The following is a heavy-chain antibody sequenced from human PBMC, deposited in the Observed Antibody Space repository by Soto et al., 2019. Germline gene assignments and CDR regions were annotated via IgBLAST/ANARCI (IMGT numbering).Heavy chain of an antibody. CDR3: ARHISVPRTRGFDY. CDR1: GASISDNW. CDR2: IYHSGTT. V-gene: IGHV4-4*02. D-gene: IGHD2-21*01. Sequence: QVQLQESGPGLVKPSGTLSLTCAVSGASISDNWWSWVRQPPGTGLEGIGEIYHSGTTHYNPSLLSRVDMSVDKSNNRLSLNLNSVTAADTAVYYCARHISVPRTRGFDYWGQGTLVTVSS. J-gene: IGHJ4*02.